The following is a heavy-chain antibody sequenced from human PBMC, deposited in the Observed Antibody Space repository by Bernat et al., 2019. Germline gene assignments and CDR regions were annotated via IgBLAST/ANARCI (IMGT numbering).Heavy chain of an antibody. D-gene: IGHD3-10*01. CDR2: IKSKTDGGTT. J-gene: IGHJ4*02. V-gene: IGHV3-15*01. Sequence: EVQLVESGGGLVKPGGSLRLSCAASGFTFSNAWMSWVRQAPGKGLEWVGRIKSKTDGGTTDYAAHVKGRFTISRDDSKNTLYLQMNSLKTEDTAVYYCTTDPPDYYGSGSPPYFDYWGQGTLVTVSS. CDR1: GFTFSNAW. CDR3: TTDPPDYYGSGSPPYFDY.